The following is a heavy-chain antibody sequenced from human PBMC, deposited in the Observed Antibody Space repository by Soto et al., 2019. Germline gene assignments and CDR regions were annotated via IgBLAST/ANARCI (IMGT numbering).Heavy chain of an antibody. D-gene: IGHD1-26*01. Sequence: QVQLVESGGGVVQPGRSLRLSCAASGFTFSSYAMHWVRQAPGKGLEWVAVISYDGSNKYYADSVKGRFTISRDNSKNWLYLQMNSLRAEDTAVYYCAGGGGSYYGWGQGTLVTVSS. CDR1: GFTFSSYA. CDR2: ISYDGSNK. J-gene: IGHJ4*02. CDR3: AGGGGSYYG. V-gene: IGHV3-30-3*01.